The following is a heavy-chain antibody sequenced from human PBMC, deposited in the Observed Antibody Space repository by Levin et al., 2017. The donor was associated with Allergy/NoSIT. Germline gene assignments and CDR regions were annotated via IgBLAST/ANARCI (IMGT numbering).Heavy chain of an antibody. CDR2: INHSGST. Sequence: SETLSLTCAVYGGSFSGYYWSWIRQPPGKGLEWIGEINHSGSTNYNPSLKSRVTISVNTSKNQFSLKLSSVTAADTAVYYCARGHLLGYCSGGSCYSGSPFDYWGQGTLVTVSS. D-gene: IGHD2-15*01. J-gene: IGHJ4*02. CDR1: GGSFSGYY. V-gene: IGHV4-34*01. CDR3: ARGHLLGYCSGGSCYSGSPFDY.